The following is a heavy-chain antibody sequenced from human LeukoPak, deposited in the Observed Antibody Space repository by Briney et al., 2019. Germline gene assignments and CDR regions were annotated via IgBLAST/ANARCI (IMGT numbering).Heavy chain of an antibody. D-gene: IGHD2-15*01. CDR2: IYYSGST. J-gene: IGHJ4*02. CDR3: AREYCSGGSCYLDY. CDR1: GGSISSGDYY. Sequence: SETLSLTCTVSGGSISSGDYYWSWIRQPPGKGLEWIGYIYYSGSTYYNPSLKSRATISVDTSKNQFSLKLSSVTAADTAVYYCAREYCSGGSCYLDYWGQGTLVTVSP. V-gene: IGHV4-30-4*01.